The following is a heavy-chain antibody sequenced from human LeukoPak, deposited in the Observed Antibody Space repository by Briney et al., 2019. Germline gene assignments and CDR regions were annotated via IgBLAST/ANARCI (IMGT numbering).Heavy chain of an antibody. CDR1: GFTFSSYG. J-gene: IGHJ4*02. CDR3: AKNQAHSFDY. V-gene: IGHV3-30*02. Sequence: GGSLRLSCAASGFTFSSYGMHWVRQAPGKGLEWVAYIRNDGSNKYYADSVKGRFTISRDNSKNTLSLQMNSLRGEDAAVYYCAKNQAHSFDYWGQGTLVTVSS. CDR2: IRNDGSNK.